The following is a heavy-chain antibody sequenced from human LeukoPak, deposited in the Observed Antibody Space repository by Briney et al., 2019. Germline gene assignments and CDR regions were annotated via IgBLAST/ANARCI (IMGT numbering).Heavy chain of an antibody. CDR2: IIPIFGTA. D-gene: IGHD6-19*01. Sequence: SVKVSCKASGGTFSSYTISWVRQAPGQGLEWMGGIIPIFGTANYAQKFQGRVTITADESTSTAYMELSSLRSEDTAVYYCARSLGEAGTFDYWGQGTLVTVSS. J-gene: IGHJ4*02. CDR3: ARSLGEAGTFDY. CDR1: GGTFSSYT. V-gene: IGHV1-69*13.